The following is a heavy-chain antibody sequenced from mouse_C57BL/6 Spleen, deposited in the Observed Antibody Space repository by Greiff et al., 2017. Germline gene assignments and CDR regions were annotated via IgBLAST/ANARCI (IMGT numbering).Heavy chain of an antibody. V-gene: IGHV14-4*01. J-gene: IGHJ3*01. CDR1: GFNIKDDY. CDR3: TGDYDEGAWFAY. D-gene: IGHD2-4*01. Sequence: EVQLQQSGAELVRPGASVKLSCTASGFNIKDDYMHWVKQRPEQGLEWIGWIDPENGDTEYASKFQGKATITADTSSNTAYLQLSSLTSEDTAVYYCTGDYDEGAWFAYWGQGTLVTVSA. CDR2: IDPENGDT.